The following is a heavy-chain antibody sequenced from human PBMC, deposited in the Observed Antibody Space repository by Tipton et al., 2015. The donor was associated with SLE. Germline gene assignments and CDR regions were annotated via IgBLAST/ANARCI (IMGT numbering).Heavy chain of an antibody. CDR1: GGSFSTYY. V-gene: IGHV4-34*01. CDR3: ARTWDYDFWSGEYMRYYYYGMYG. Sequence: TLSLTCAVYGGSFSTYYWSWIRQPPGKGLEWIGEINHSGSTKYNPSLKSRVPISVDTSKNQFSLKLSSVTAADTAVYYCARTWDYDFWSGEYMRYYYYGMYGWCQGTTFTGSS. CDR2: INHSGST. J-gene: IGHJ6*02. D-gene: IGHD3-3*01.